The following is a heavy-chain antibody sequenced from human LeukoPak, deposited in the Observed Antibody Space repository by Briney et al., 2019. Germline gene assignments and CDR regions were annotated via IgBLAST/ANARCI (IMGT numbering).Heavy chain of an antibody. Sequence: GASVKVSCKASGYTFTGYYMHWVRQAPGQGLEWMGWINPNSGNTGYAQKFQGRVTMTRNTSISTAYMELSSLRPEDTAVYYCARRLPGKVRGVIRVRYYYYMDVWGKGTTVTISS. J-gene: IGHJ6*03. CDR3: ARRLPGKVRGVIRVRYYYYMDV. D-gene: IGHD3-10*01. V-gene: IGHV1-8*02. CDR1: GYTFTGYY. CDR2: INPNSGNT.